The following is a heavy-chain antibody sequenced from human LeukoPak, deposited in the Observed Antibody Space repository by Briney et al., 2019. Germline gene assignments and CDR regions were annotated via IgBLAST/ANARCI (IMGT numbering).Heavy chain of an antibody. D-gene: IGHD2-8*01. CDR2: IYYSGST. CDR3: ARDRTPKYGNGAFDV. CDR1: SGSINSYS. Sequence: SETLSLTCTVSSGSINSYSWSWIRQPPGKGLEWIGYIYYSGSTDYNPSLKSRVTISVDTSKNQFSLKLSSVTAADTAVYYCARDRTPKYGNGAFDVWGQGTMVTVSS. V-gene: IGHV4-59*01. J-gene: IGHJ3*01.